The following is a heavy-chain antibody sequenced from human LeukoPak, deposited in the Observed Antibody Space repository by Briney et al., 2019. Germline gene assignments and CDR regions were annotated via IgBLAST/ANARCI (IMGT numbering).Heavy chain of an antibody. CDR1: GGSFSGYY. Sequence: SETLSLTCAVYGGSFSGYYWSWIRQPPGKGLEWIGEINHSGSTNYNPSLKSRVTISVDTSKNQFSLKLSSVTAADTAVYYCARTKVGGTFDYWGQGTLVTVSS. V-gene: IGHV4-34*01. D-gene: IGHD3-3*01. CDR3: ARTKVGGTFDY. CDR2: INHSGST. J-gene: IGHJ4*02.